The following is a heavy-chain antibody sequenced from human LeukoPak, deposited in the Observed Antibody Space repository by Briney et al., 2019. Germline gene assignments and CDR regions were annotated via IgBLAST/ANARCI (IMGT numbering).Heavy chain of an antibody. J-gene: IGHJ4*02. CDR3: GKLLYSSGMYHFDY. CDR2: ISGSGGGT. Sequence: GGSLRLSCATPGFTFSSSAMSWVRQPPGKGLAWVSTISGSGGGTYYADSVKGRFTISRDNSKNTLYLQMNSLRAEDTAVFYCGKLLYSSGMYHFDYWGQGTLVTVSS. D-gene: IGHD3-10*01. CDR1: GFTFSSSA. V-gene: IGHV3-23*01.